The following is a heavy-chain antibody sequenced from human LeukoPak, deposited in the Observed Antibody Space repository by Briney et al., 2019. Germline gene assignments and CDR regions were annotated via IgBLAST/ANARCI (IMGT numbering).Heavy chain of an antibody. V-gene: IGHV3-33*01. D-gene: IGHD3-22*01. CDR1: GFTFTSYG. CDR2: IWYDGSNK. Sequence: PGGSLRLSCAASGFTFTSYGMHWVRQAPGKGLEWVAVIWYDGSNKYYADSVKGRFTISRDNSKNMLYLQMNSLRAEDTAVYYCARDHYYDSSGYIDYWGQGTLVTVSS. CDR3: ARDHYYDSSGYIDY. J-gene: IGHJ4*02.